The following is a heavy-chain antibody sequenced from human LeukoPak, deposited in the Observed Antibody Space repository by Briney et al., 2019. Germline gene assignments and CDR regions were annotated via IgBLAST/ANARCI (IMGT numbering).Heavy chain of an antibody. V-gene: IGHV3-23*01. Sequence: GGSLRLSCAASGFTFSSYAMSWVRQAPGKGLEWVSAISGSGGSTYYADSVKGRFTISRDNSKNTLYLQMNSLRAEDTAVYYYAKVGYSSSSGWFDPWGQGTLVTVSS. J-gene: IGHJ5*02. CDR1: GFTFSSYA. CDR3: AKVGYSSSSGWFDP. D-gene: IGHD6-6*01. CDR2: ISGSGGST.